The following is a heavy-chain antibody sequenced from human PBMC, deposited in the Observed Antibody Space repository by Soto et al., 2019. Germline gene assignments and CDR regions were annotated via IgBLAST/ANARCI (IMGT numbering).Heavy chain of an antibody. D-gene: IGHD1-26*01. J-gene: IGHJ4*02. CDR1: GYTLTELS. CDR2: FDPEDGET. CDR3: ATDLPRIVGATRFDY. Sequence: GASVKVSCKVSGYTLTELSMHWVRQAPGKGLEWMGGFDPEDGETIYAQKFQGRVTMTEDTSTDTAYMELSSLRSEDTAVYYCATDLPRIVGATRFDYWGQGTLVTVSS. V-gene: IGHV1-24*01.